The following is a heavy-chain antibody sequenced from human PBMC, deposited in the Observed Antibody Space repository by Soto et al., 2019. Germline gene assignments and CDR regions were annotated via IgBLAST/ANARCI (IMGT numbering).Heavy chain of an antibody. J-gene: IGHJ4*02. CDR3: ARDSAPYNWNYAVDS. D-gene: IGHD1-7*01. CDR1: EYSITNHA. V-gene: IGHV1-3*05. Sequence: QVQFVQSGAEEKKPGASMKISCKTSEYSITNHAIHWVRQAPGQRLEWMGWINAGNGNTKYSQKFQGRVTITRHASTNTVYMELSSLRTEDTAVYYCARDSAPYNWNYAVDSWGQGTLVAVSS. CDR2: INAGNGNT.